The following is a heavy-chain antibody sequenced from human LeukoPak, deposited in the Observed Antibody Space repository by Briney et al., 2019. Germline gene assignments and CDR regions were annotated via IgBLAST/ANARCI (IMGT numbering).Heavy chain of an antibody. CDR2: ISGSGGST. CDR3: AKPFFSSSSYWFDP. J-gene: IGHJ5*02. CDR1: GFTFSSYA. D-gene: IGHD6-6*01. V-gene: IGHV3-23*01. Sequence: GGSLRLSCAASGFTFSSYAMSWVRQAPGKGLEWVSAISGSGGSTYYADSVKGRFTISRDNSKNTLYLRMNSLRAEDTAVYYCAKPFFSSSSYWFDPWGQGTLVTVSS.